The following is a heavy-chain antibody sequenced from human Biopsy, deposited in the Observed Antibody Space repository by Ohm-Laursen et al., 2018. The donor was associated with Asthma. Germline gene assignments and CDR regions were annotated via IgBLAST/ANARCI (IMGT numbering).Heavy chain of an antibody. Sequence: SVNASCKASGDSFSNYAISWVRQAPGQGLEWMGGLIPVLGTPDHARMFEGRVTITADESTSTAYMELSSLSSEGTAVYYCARGYSGSDRIVYYYSGLEVWGQGTTVTVSS. CDR2: LIPVLGTP. CDR1: GDSFSNYA. J-gene: IGHJ6*02. V-gene: IGHV1-69*13. CDR3: ARGYSGSDRIVYYYSGLEV. D-gene: IGHD5-12*01.